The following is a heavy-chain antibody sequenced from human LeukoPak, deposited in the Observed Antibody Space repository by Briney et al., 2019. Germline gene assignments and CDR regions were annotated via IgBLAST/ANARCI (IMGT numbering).Heavy chain of an antibody. Sequence: SETLSLSCTVSGGSVSSGSYFWTWLRQSPGKGLEWIGYIQTSGSSNYNPSLESRVTISLDTSKDQFSLKLSSVTAADTAIYYCATDYSNFYGLDVWGQGTTVTVSS. CDR1: GGSVSSGSYF. J-gene: IGHJ6*02. D-gene: IGHD4-11*01. V-gene: IGHV4-61*01. CDR3: ATDYSNFYGLDV. CDR2: IQTSGSS.